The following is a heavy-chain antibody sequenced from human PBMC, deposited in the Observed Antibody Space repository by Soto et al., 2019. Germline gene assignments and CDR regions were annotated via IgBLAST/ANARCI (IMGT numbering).Heavy chain of an antibody. CDR1: GGTFSSYA. CDR2: IIPIFGTA. V-gene: IGHV1-69*13. CDR3: ARTTIFGVVIIAAHYYYGMDV. J-gene: IGHJ6*02. D-gene: IGHD3-3*01. Sequence: ASVKVSCKASGGTFSSYAISWVRQAPGQGLEWMGGIIPIFGTANYAQKFQGRVTITADESTSTAYMELSSLRSEDTTVYYCARTTIFGVVIIAAHYYYGMDVWGQGTTVTVSS.